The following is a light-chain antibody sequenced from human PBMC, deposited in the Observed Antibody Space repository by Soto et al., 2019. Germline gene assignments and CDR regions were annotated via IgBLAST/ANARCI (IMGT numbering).Light chain of an antibody. CDR3: CSYTSSSTPWV. CDR2: DVS. J-gene: IGLJ1*01. Sequence: QSALTQPASVSGSPGQSITISCTGTNSDVGGYNYVSWYQQHPGKAPKLMIYDVSDRPSGVSYRFSASKSGNTASLTISGLQAEDEADYYCCSYTSSSTPWVFGTGTKVTVL. V-gene: IGLV2-14*03. CDR1: NSDVGGYNY.